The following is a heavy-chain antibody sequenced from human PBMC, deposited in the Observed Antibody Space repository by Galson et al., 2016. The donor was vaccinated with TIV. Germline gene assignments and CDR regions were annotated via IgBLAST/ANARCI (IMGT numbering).Heavy chain of an antibody. CDR1: GFTFSTYA. Sequence: SLRLSCAASGFTFSTYAMHWVRQAPGKGLEWVAIIWYDGSNKYYADSVRGRLTISRDNSKNTLYLQMNSLRAEDTAVYSCAREGVGYCSSTSCPYYGLDVWGQGTTVTVSS. D-gene: IGHD2-2*01. J-gene: IGHJ6*02. CDR2: IWYDGSNK. V-gene: IGHV3-33*01. CDR3: AREGVGYCSSTSCPYYGLDV.